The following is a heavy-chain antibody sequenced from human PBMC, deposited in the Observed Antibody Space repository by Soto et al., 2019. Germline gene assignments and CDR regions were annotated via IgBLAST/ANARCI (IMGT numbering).Heavy chain of an antibody. J-gene: IGHJ4*02. D-gene: IGHD4-17*01. CDR1: GFTFSSYG. CDR2: ISYDGSNK. CDR3: AKDEHDYGDYRLLPDY. Sequence: GGSLRLSCAASGFTFSSYGMHWVRQAPGKGLEWVAVISYDGSNKYYADSVKGRFTISRDNSKNTLYLQMNSLRAEDTAVYYCAKDEHDYGDYRLLPDYWGQGTLVTVSS. V-gene: IGHV3-30*18.